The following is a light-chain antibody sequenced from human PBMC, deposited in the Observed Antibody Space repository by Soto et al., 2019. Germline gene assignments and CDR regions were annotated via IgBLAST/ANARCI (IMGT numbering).Light chain of an antibody. CDR2: GAS. J-gene: IGKJ2*01. CDR1: QSASTNY. V-gene: IGKV3-20*01. Sequence: EVVLTQSPGTLALSPGERATLTCRATQSASTNYLAWYQQKPGQAPRLLIYGASNRATGIPDRFSGSVSGTDFTLTISRLEPEDFAVYYCQQYDSSRPSYTFGQGTKLEI. CDR3: QQYDSSRPSYT.